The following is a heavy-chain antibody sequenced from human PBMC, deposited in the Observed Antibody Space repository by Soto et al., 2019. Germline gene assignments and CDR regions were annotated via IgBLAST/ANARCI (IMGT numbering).Heavy chain of an antibody. CDR1: GYTFTRNG. D-gene: IGHD3-22*01. CDR2: ISPNSGNT. Sequence: QVHLVQSGAEVKKPGASVNVSCKTSGYTFTRNGISWVRQAPGQGLEWMGWISPNSGNTKYAQKRQGRVIMPTATSTSTAYMEMRRLRSDDTAVYYCVKDRDSNSWPSRDVWGPGTTVTVSS. J-gene: IGHJ6*02. V-gene: IGHV1-18*01. CDR3: VKDRDSNSWPSRDV.